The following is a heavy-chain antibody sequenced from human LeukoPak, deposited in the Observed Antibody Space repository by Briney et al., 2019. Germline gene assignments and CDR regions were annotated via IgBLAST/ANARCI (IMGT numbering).Heavy chain of an antibody. V-gene: IGHV3-33*01. CDR1: GFTFSSYG. CDR3: ARDLDSSGWTPNGYGMDV. D-gene: IGHD6-19*01. CDR2: IWYDGSNK. Sequence: PGGSLRLSCAASGFTFSSYGMHWVRQAPGKGLEWVAVIWYDGSNKYYADSVRGRFTISRDNSKNTLYLQMNSLRAEDTAVYYCARDLDSSGWTPNGYGMDVWGQGTTVTVSS. J-gene: IGHJ6*02.